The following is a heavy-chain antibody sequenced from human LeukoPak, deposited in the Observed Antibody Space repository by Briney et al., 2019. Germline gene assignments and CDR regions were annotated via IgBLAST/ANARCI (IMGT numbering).Heavy chain of an antibody. V-gene: IGHV3-21*01. D-gene: IGHD6-19*01. CDR1: GLTFSSYS. CDR2: ISRSSSYI. CDR3: ARGRVVPGTVGWFDP. J-gene: IGHJ5*02. Sequence: PGGSLRLSCAASGLTFSSYSMNWVRQAPGKGLKWVSSISRSSSYIYYADSVKGRFTISRDNAKNSLYLQMNSLRAEDTAVYYCARGRVVPGTVGWFDPWGLGTLVTVSS.